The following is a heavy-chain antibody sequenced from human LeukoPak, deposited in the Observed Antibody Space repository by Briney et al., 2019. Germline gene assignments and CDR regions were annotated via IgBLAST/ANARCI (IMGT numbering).Heavy chain of an antibody. J-gene: IGHJ6*02. Sequence: ASVKVSCKVSGYTLTELSMHWVRQAPGKGLEWMGGFDPEDGETIYAQKFQGRVTMTEDTSTDTAYMELSSLRSEDTAVYYCATDSGSYYYYGMDVWGQGTTVTVSS. CDR1: GYTLTELS. V-gene: IGHV1-24*01. CDR3: ATDSGSYYYYGMDV. D-gene: IGHD1-26*01. CDR2: FDPEDGET.